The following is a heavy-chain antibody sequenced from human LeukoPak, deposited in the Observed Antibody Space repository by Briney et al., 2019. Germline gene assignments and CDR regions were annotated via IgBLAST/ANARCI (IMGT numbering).Heavy chain of an antibody. J-gene: IGHJ4*02. D-gene: IGHD5-18*01. Sequence: GGSLRLSCAASGFTFSSYEMNWVRQAPGKGLEWVSYISSSGSTIYYADSVKGRFTISRDNAKNTLYLQMNSLRAEDTAVYYCARGSGYSYGQAFDYWGQGTLVTVSS. V-gene: IGHV3-48*03. CDR2: ISSSGSTI. CDR3: ARGSGYSYGQAFDY. CDR1: GFTFSSYE.